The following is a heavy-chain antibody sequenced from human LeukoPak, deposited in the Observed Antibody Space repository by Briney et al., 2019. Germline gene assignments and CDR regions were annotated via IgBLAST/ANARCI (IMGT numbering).Heavy chain of an antibody. CDR3: AKITIFGVVSPTD. J-gene: IGHJ4*02. V-gene: IGHV3-23*01. D-gene: IGHD3-3*01. Sequence: GGSLRLSCAASGFTFSSYAMSWVRQAPGKGLEWVSGISGSGGSTHYADSVKGRFTISRDNSKNTLYLQMNSLRVDDTAVYYCAKITIFGVVSPTDWGQGTLVTVSS. CDR1: GFTFSSYA. CDR2: ISGSGGST.